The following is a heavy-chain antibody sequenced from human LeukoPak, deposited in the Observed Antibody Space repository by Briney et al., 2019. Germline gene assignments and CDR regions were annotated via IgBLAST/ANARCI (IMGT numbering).Heavy chain of an antibody. CDR2: INHSGST. V-gene: IGHV4-34*01. D-gene: IGHD3-22*01. CDR1: GVSFSGYY. J-gene: IGHJ4*02. Sequence: SETLSLTCAVYGVSFSGYYWSWIRQPPGKGLEWIGEINHSGSTNYNPSLKSRVTISVDTSKNQFSLKLSSVTAADTAVYYCARGDYYDSSGYYWYDYWGQGTLVTVSS. CDR3: ARGDYYDSSGYYWYDY.